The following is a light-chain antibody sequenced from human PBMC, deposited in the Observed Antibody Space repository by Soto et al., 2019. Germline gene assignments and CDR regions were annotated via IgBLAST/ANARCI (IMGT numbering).Light chain of an antibody. J-gene: IGKJ2*01. CDR2: GAS. Sequence: EIVLTQSPGTLSLSLGERATLSCRASQSISSSSVAWYQQKPGQAPRLLIYGASTRLTGIPDRFSGSGSGTDFTLTISRLEPEDFAVYYCQQYDRSPDTFGQGTKLEIK. CDR1: QSISSSS. CDR3: QQYDRSPDT. V-gene: IGKV3-20*01.